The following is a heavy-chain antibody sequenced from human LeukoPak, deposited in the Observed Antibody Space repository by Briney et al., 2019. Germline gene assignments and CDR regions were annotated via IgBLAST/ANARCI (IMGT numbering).Heavy chain of an antibody. J-gene: IGHJ6*03. V-gene: IGHV1-69*05. CDR2: IIPIFGTA. CDR1: GGTFSSYA. D-gene: IGHD3/OR15-3a*01. Sequence: ASVKVSCKASGGTFSSYAISWVRQAPGQGLEWMGGIIPIFGTANYAQKFQGRVTITTDESTSTAYMELSSLRSEDTAVYYCAREGGFDFWADYYYYMDVWGKGTTVTVSS. CDR3: AREGGFDFWADYYYYMDV.